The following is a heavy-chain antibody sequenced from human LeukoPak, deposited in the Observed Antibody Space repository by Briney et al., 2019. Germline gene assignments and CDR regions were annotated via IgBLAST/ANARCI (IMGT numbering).Heavy chain of an antibody. CDR1: GFTFSSYG. V-gene: IGHV3-30*02. D-gene: IGHD6-6*01. Sequence: GGSLRLSCAASGFTFSSYGMHWVRQAPGKGLEWVAFIRYDGSNKYYADPVKGRFTISRDNSKNTLYLQMNSLRAEDTAVYYCAKRSTAAPNGMDVWGQGTTVTVSS. CDR3: AKRSTAAPNGMDV. CDR2: IRYDGSNK. J-gene: IGHJ6*02.